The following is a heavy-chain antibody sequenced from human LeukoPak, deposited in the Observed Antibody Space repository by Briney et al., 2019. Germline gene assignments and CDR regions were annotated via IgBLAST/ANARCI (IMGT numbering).Heavy chain of an antibody. CDR1: GVSISGFY. CDR2: SHTGGSI. V-gene: IGHV4-4*08. Sequence: SETLSLTCTVSGVSISGFYWNWIRQPPRKGLEWVGYSHTGGSISSNPSLNSRVAFSMDTSKNQVSLRLNSVTATDTAVYYCARSAYSSSYLGYWGQGTLVTVSS. CDR3: ARSAYSSSYLGY. D-gene: IGHD6-6*01. J-gene: IGHJ4*02.